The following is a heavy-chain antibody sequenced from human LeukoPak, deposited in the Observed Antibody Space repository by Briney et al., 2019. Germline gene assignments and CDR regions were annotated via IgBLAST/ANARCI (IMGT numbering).Heavy chain of an antibody. V-gene: IGHV3-64*01. CDR1: GFTFSSYA. J-gene: IGHJ4*02. Sequence: GGSLRLSCAASGFTFSSYAMHWVRQAPGKGLEYVSAISSNGGSTYYANSVKGRFTISRDNSKNTLYLQMGSLRAEDMAVYYCAREMGRAADYWGQGRLVAVSS. CDR2: ISSNGGST. CDR3: AREMGRAADY. D-gene: IGHD2-15*01.